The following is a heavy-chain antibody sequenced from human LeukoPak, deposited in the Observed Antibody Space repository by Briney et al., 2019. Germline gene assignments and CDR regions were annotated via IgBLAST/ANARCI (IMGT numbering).Heavy chain of an antibody. CDR2: IYHSGST. D-gene: IGHD6-13*01. CDR3: ASAEPRGIIWYPS. J-gene: IGHJ5*02. V-gene: IGHV4-31*03. Sequence: SQTLSLTCTVSGGSVNNGGYYWSWIRQHPGKGLEWIGEIYHSGSTNYNPSLKSRVTMSVDKSKNQFSLNLSSVTAADTAVYYCASAEPRGIIWYPSWGQGTLVTVSS. CDR1: GGSVNNGGYY.